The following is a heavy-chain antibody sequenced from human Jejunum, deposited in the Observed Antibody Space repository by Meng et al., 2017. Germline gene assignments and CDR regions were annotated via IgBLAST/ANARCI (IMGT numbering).Heavy chain of an antibody. CDR1: GDSISSSYW. D-gene: IGHD2-8*01. CDR3: ARDFEALNGV. CDR2: IYHSGTT. Sequence: QLQLQESGPGLVKPWGTLAPTCAVSGDSISSSYWWSWVRQSPGKGLEWIGEIYHSGTTNYNPSLKSRVTLSVDKSKNQFSLNLSSVTAADTAVYFCARDFEALNGVWGQGTLVTVSS. V-gene: IGHV4-4*02. J-gene: IGHJ1*01.